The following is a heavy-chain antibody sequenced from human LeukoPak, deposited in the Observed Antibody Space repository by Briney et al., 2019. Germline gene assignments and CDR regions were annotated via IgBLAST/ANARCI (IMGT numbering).Heavy chain of an antibody. CDR1: GFTFSNYE. D-gene: IGHD2/OR15-2a*01. CDR3: ARGVSYHFDC. Sequence: GGSLRLSCAASGFTFSNYEMNWVRQAPGKGLEWVSYISSSGNTICYADSVKGRFTISRDNAKNSLYLQMNSLRAEDTAVYYCARGVSYHFDCWGQGTLVTVSS. J-gene: IGHJ4*02. V-gene: IGHV3-48*03. CDR2: ISSSGNTI.